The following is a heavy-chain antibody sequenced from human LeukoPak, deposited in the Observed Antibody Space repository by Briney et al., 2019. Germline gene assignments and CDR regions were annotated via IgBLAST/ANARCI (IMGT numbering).Heavy chain of an antibody. Sequence: SETLSLTCTVSGGSISSYYWSWIRQPPGKGLEWIGHIHFSGSTNYSPSLKSRVTISADTSKNQFSLKLSSVTAADTAVYYCARVNYGDGNYWGQGTLVTVSS. J-gene: IGHJ4*02. CDR3: ARVNYGDGNY. D-gene: IGHD4-17*01. V-gene: IGHV4-59*08. CDR1: GGSISSYY. CDR2: IHFSGST.